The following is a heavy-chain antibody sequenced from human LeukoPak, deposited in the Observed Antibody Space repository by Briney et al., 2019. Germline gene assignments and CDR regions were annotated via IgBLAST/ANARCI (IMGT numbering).Heavy chain of an antibody. CDR2: IYFGGST. CDR1: GGSFSGYY. V-gene: IGHV4-34*01. J-gene: IGHJ5*02. CDR3: ARALGNCSGGSCTRGYNWFDP. Sequence: SETLSLTCAVYGGSFSGYYWSWIRQPPGKGLEWIGSIYFGGSTYYNPSLKSRVTISVDTSMNQFSLKLSFVTTADTAVYYCARALGNCSGGSCTRGYNWFDPWGQGTLVTVSS. D-gene: IGHD2-15*01.